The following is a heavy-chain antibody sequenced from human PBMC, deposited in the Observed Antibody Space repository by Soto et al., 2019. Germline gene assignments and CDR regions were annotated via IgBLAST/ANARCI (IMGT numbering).Heavy chain of an antibody. CDR2: IYYSGST. J-gene: IGHJ3*02. CDR3: ARNCGGGSCYYAFDI. Sequence: QVQLQESGPGLVKPSETLSLTCTVSGGSISSYYWSWIRQPPGKGLEWIGYIYYSGSTNYNPSLKSRDTASVDTSKSQFSLELSSVTAADTAVYYCARNCGGGSCYYAFDIWGQGTRVTVSS. D-gene: IGHD2-15*01. V-gene: IGHV4-59*08. CDR1: GGSISSYY.